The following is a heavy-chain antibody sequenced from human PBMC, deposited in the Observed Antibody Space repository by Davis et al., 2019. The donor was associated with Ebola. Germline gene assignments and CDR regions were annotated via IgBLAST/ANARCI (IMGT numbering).Heavy chain of an antibody. D-gene: IGHD3-10*01. CDR2: IYYSGST. CDR3: ARFTGSPLLWFDP. Sequence: SETLSLTCTVSGGSISSGGYYWSWIRQPPGKGLEWIGYIYYSGSTNYNPSLKSRVTISVDTSKNQFSLKLSSVTAADTAVYYCARFTGSPLLWFDPWGQGTLVTVSS. V-gene: IGHV4-61*08. CDR1: GGSISSGGYY. J-gene: IGHJ5*02.